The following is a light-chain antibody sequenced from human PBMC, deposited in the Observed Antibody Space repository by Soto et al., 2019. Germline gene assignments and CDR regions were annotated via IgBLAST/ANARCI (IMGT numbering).Light chain of an antibody. CDR3: QQYHKWPPLT. CDR2: DAS. CDR1: QSVSSN. V-gene: IGKV3-15*01. J-gene: IGKJ4*01. Sequence: EIVMTQSPATLSVSPGERATLSCRASQSVSSNLAWYQQRPGQAPRLLIYDASTRATGIPARFSGSGSGTEFPLSIGSLQSEDFAVYYCQQYHKWPPLTFGGGTKVEI.